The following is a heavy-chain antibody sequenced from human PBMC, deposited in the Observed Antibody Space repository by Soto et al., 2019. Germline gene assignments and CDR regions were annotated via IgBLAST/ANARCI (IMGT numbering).Heavy chain of an antibody. CDR3: ARRDTSGFLRYFDN. D-gene: IGHD3-3*01. J-gene: IGHJ4*02. V-gene: IGHV1-69*06. CDR2: IVPNVGTG. Sequence: ASVKISCKASGGTRSSFINYPSDWVRQATGQGLEWMGGIVPNVGTGNYAQKFQGRVTITADKSTGTAYMEVSSLRSEDTVLYYCARRDTSGFLRYFDNWGQGTLVTVSS. CDR1: GGTRSSFINYP.